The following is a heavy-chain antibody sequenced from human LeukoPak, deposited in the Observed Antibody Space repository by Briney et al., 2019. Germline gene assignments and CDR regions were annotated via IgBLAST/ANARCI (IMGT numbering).Heavy chain of an antibody. CDR1: AFTFSSYW. CDR2: IKQDGSEK. V-gene: IGHV3-7*05. J-gene: IGHJ4*02. CDR3: ARGSTTVTPWNFDY. D-gene: IGHD4-11*01. Sequence: PGGSLRLSCAASAFTFSSYWMSWVRQAPGKGREWVANIKQDGSEKYYVDSVKGRFTITRDHANISLYLQMNSLRAEDTAVYYCARGSTTVTPWNFDYWGQGTLVTVSS.